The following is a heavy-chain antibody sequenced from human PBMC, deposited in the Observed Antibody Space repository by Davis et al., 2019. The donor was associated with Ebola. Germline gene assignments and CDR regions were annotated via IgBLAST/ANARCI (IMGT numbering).Heavy chain of an antibody. CDR3: ARLPPGYISDY. D-gene: IGHD5-18*01. J-gene: IGHJ4*02. CDR2: IDPSDSYT. CDR1: GYNFTNYW. Sequence: GRSLRPSCKGSGYNFTNYWINWVRQMPGKGLEWMGKIDPSDSYTKYSPSFQGHVTISADKSISTAYLQWSSLKASDTAMYYCARLPPGYISDYWGQGTLVTVSS. V-gene: IGHV5-10-1*01.